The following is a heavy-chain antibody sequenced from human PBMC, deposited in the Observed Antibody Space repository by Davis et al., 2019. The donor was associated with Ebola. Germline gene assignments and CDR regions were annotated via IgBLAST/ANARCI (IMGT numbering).Heavy chain of an antibody. CDR2: ISYDGSNK. D-gene: IGHD2-15*01. CDR1: GFTFSSYG. CDR3: ARGIYGEVVVAAIGRRRQGWFDP. Sequence: GGSLRLSCAASGFTFSSYGMHWVRQAPGKGLEWVAIISYDGSNKYYADSVKGRFTISRDNSKNTLYLQMNSLRAEDTAVYYCARGIYGEVVVAAIGRRRQGWFDPWGQGTLVTVSS. V-gene: IGHV3-30*03. J-gene: IGHJ5*02.